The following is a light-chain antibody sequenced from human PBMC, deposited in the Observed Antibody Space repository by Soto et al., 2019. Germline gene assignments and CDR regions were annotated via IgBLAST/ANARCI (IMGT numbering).Light chain of an antibody. Sequence: DIQMTQSPSSLSASVGDRVTITCRASQGISNYIAWYQQKPGKAPKLLIYAASTLHSGVPSRFSGSGSGTDFTLTINSLQPEDVATYYCQKYSSVPLFGPGTKVDIK. CDR2: AAS. V-gene: IGKV1-27*01. CDR3: QKYSSVPL. J-gene: IGKJ3*01. CDR1: QGISNY.